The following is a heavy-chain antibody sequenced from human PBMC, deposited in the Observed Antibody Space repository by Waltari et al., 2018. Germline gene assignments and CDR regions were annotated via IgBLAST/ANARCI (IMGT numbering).Heavy chain of an antibody. CDR3: AKDRAYIVVVPAARYGMDV. V-gene: IGHV3-23*04. CDR2: ISGSGGST. Sequence: EVQLVESGGGLVQPGGSLRLSCAASGFTFSSYAMSWVRQAQGKGLEWGSAISGSGGSTYYADSVKGRFTISRDNSKNTLYLQMNSLRAEDTAVYYCAKDRAYIVVVPAARYGMDVWGQGTTVTVSS. D-gene: IGHD2-2*01. J-gene: IGHJ6*02. CDR1: GFTFSSYA.